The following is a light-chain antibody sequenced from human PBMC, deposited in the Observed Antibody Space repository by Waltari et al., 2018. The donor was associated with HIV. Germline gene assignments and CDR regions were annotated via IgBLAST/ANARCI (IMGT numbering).Light chain of an antibody. V-gene: IGLV2-8*01. CDR2: EVT. CDR1: SSDVGSYNY. CDR3: SSYAGSNILV. Sequence: QSALTQPPSASGSPGQSVTISCTGTSSDVGSYNYVSWYQQHPGKAPKLMIYEVTKRPSGVPDRFSGSKSGNTASLTVSVLQAEEEADYYCSSYAGSNILVFGGGTKLTVL. J-gene: IGLJ2*01.